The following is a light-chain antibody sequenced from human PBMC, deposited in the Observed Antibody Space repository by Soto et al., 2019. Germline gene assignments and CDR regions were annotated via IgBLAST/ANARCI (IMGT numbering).Light chain of an antibody. CDR2: DAS. J-gene: IGKJ1*01. Sequence: EIVLTQSPATLSLSPGERATLSCRASQSIPSNYLAWYQQKPGQAPRLLIYDASSRATGIPDSFSGSGSGTDFTLTISRLEPEDLGVYYCQQYGYSPPWTFGQGTKVDIK. CDR3: QQYGYSPPWT. V-gene: IGKV3-20*01. CDR1: QSIPSNY.